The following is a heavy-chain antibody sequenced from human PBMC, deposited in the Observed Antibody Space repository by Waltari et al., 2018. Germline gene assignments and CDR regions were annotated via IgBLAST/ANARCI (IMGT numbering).Heavy chain of an antibody. D-gene: IGHD3-9*01. V-gene: IGHV3-7*01. Sequence: EVQLVESGGGLVQPGGSLRLSCAASGFTFSSYWMSWVRPAPGKGLEWVANIKQDGSEKYYVDSVKGRFTISRDNAKNSLYLQMNSLRAEDTAVYYCARDKRYFDWLPPGYWGQGTLVTVSS. CDR1: GFTFSSYW. CDR3: ARDKRYFDWLPPGY. J-gene: IGHJ4*02. CDR2: IKQDGSEK.